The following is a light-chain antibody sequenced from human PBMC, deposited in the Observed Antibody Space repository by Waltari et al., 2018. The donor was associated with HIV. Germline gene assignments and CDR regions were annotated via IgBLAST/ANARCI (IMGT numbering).Light chain of an antibody. CDR3: QTWDTGIL. Sequence: QLVLTQSPSASASLGASVKLTCTLSSGHSSYAIAWHQQQPEKGPRYLMKLNSDGSHSKGDGIPDRFSGSSSWAGRYLTIASLQSEDEADYYCQTWDTGILFGGGTKLTVL. V-gene: IGLV4-69*01. J-gene: IGLJ2*01. CDR2: LNSDGSH. CDR1: SGHSSYA.